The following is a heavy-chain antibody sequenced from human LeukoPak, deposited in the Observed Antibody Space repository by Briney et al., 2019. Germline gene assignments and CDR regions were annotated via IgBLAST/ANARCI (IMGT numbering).Heavy chain of an antibody. CDR1: GFTFSSYW. Sequence: PGGSLRLSCAASGFTFSSYWMSGVRQAPGKGLEWVANIKQDGGEKYYVGSVKGRFTISRDNANNSLYLQLNSPRAEDTAAYYCARVPSLSTVTYNWFHPWGQGTLVTVSS. CDR3: ARVPSLSTVTYNWFHP. J-gene: IGHJ5*02. D-gene: IGHD4-17*01. V-gene: IGHV3-7*01. CDR2: IKQDGGEK.